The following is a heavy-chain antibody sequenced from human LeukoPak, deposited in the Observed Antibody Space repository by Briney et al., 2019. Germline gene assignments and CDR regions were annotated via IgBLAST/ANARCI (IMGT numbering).Heavy chain of an antibody. D-gene: IGHD5-24*01. CDR3: ARFEDGSAWPWPGLDS. CDR2: ISAYNGIT. J-gene: IGHJ4*02. Sequence: ASVKVSCKASVYTFRNFAISWVRQAPGQGLEWMGWISAYNGITNYAQRVQDRISLTTDTSTSTAYMELRSLRTDDTATYFCARFEDGSAWPWPGLDSWGQGTLVTVFS. CDR1: VYTFRNFA. V-gene: IGHV1-18*01.